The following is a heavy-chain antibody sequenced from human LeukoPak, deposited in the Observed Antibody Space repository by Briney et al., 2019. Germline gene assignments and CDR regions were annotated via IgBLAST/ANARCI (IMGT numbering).Heavy chain of an antibody. CDR2: IYYSGST. CDR3: ARLRTTSHDAFAI. CDR1: GGSISSNSNY. Sequence: PSETLSLTCTVSGGSISSNSNYWGWIRQPPGKGLEWIGSIYYSGSTYYNLSLKSRVTISVDTSKNQFSLNLSSVTAADAAVYYCARLRTTSHDAFAIWGQGTMVTVSS. D-gene: IGHD2-2*01. V-gene: IGHV4-39*01. J-gene: IGHJ3*02.